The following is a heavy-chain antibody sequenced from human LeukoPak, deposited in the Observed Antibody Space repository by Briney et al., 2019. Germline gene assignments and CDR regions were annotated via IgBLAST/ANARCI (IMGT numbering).Heavy chain of an antibody. J-gene: IGHJ3*02. D-gene: IGHD3-3*01. CDR1: GFIFSSCA. CDR2: ITGSGGST. V-gene: IGHV3-23*01. Sequence: PGGPLRLSCAGTGFIFSSCAMSWVRQAPGKGLEWVSGITGSGGSTYYADSVKGRFTISRDNSKNTLYLQMNSLRVEDTAVYYCAKLTYFDFWSTSSALDIWGQGTMVTVSS. CDR3: AKLTYFDFWSTSSALDI.